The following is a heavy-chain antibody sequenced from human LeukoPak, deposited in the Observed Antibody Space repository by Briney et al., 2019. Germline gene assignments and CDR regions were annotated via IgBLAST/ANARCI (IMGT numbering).Heavy chain of an antibody. V-gene: IGHV3-23*01. CDR3: ATDRASKGEQWLGYLSF. J-gene: IGHJ4*02. D-gene: IGHD6-19*01. CDR2: ISGGGIGT. Sequence: GGSLRLSCAASGFTFSSYAMSWVRQAPGKGLEWVAYISGGGIGTYYADSVKGRFTISRDNSKNTMYVQMNSLRTEDTAVYYCATDRASKGEQWLGYLSFWGQGTLVAVSS. CDR1: GFTFSSYA.